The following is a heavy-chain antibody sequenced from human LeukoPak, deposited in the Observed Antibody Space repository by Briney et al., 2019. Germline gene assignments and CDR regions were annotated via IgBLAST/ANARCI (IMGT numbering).Heavy chain of an antibody. J-gene: IGHJ5*02. D-gene: IGHD1-1*01. CDR1: GFTFSSYG. CDR2: IWYDGSNK. CDR3: ARGGHKLERHNWFDP. Sequence: GRSLRLSCAASGFTFSSYGMHWVRQAPGKGLEWVAVIWYDGSNKYYADSVKGRFTISRDNSKNTLYLQMSSLRAEDTAVYYCARGGHKLERHNWFDPWGQGTLVTVSS. V-gene: IGHV3-33*01.